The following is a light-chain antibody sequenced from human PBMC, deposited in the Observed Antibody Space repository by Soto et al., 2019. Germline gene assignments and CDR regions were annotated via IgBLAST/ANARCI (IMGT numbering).Light chain of an antibody. Sequence: QSALTQPASVSGSPGQSIIISCTGTSSDVGDYNYVSWYQQHPGKAPKLMIYDANNRPSGVSNRFTGSKSGNTASLTISGLQAEDEADYYCSSYTSSSTPRVVFGGGTKLTVL. CDR2: DAN. CDR1: SSDVGDYNY. CDR3: SSYTSSSTPRVV. V-gene: IGLV2-14*01. J-gene: IGLJ2*01.